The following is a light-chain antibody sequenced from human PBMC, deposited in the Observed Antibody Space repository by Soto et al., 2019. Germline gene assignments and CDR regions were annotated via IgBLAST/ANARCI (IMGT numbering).Light chain of an antibody. V-gene: IGLV2-8*01. CDR1: SNDIGGYNY. CDR3: SSYAGRDTYVM. Sequence: QSALTQPPSASGSPGQSVAISCTGTSNDIGGYNYVSWYQQRPGKAPKLILYEVNARPSGVPDRFSGSKSGNTASLTVSGLRAEDEGDYYCSSYAGRDTYVMFGGGTKLTV. J-gene: IGLJ3*02. CDR2: EVN.